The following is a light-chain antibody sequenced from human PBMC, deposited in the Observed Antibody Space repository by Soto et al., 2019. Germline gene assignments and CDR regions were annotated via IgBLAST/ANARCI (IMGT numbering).Light chain of an antibody. V-gene: IGKV1-5*03. CDR3: QQYHRYPLT. J-gene: IGKJ5*01. Sequence: DIQITQSPSTLSASAGERVTITCRASQSISAWLAWYQQKPGKAPKLLIYKASNVESGVPSRFSGSGSGTEFTLTISSLQPDDFATYYCQQYHRYPLTFGQGTRLEIK. CDR2: KAS. CDR1: QSISAW.